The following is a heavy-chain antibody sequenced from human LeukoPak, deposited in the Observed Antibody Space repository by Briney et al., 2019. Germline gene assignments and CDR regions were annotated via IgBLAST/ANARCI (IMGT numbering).Heavy chain of an antibody. J-gene: IGHJ4*02. CDR3: ARGSIGNERITMIVVVREYFDY. CDR2: IYYSGST. V-gene: IGHV4-39*07. D-gene: IGHD3-22*01. Sequence: SETLSLTCTVSGGSISSSSYYWGWIRQPPGKGLEWIGSIYYSGSTYYNPSLKSRVTISVDTSKNQFSLKLSSVTAADTAVYYCARGSIGNERITMIVVVREYFDYWGQGTLVTVSS. CDR1: GGSISSSSYY.